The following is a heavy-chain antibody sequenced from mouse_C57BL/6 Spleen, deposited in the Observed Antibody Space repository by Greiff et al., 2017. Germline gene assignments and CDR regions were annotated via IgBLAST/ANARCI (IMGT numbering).Heavy chain of an antibody. Sequence: QVHVKQPGAELVMPGASVKLSCKASGYTFTSYWMHWVKQRPGQGLEWIGEIDPSDSYTNYNQKFKGKSTLTVDKSSSTAYMQLSSLTSEDSAVYYCARGSYGSSHYWYLRSGAQGPRSPSPQ. CDR3: ARGSYGSSHYWYLRS. V-gene: IGHV1-69*01. CDR2: IDPSDSYT. J-gene: IGHJ1*03. D-gene: IGHD1-1*01. CDR1: GYTFTSYW.